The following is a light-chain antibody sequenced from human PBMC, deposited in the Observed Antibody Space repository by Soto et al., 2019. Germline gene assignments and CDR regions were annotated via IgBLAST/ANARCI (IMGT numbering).Light chain of an antibody. CDR2: GAS. V-gene: IGKV3-20*01. CDR1: QSVSSSY. CDR3: QQYCSSPSWT. J-gene: IGKJ1*01. Sequence: EIVLTQSPGTLSLSPGERATLSCRASQSVSSSYLAWYQQKPGQAPRLLIYGASSRATVIPDRFSGSGSGTDFTLTISSLEPEDFAVSYCQQYCSSPSWTFDQGTKVEIK.